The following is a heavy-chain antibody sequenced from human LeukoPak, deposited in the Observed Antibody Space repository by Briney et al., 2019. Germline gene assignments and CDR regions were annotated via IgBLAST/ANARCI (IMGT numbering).Heavy chain of an antibody. CDR1: GGTFSSYA. CDR2: IIPIFGTA. Sequence: ASVKVSCKASGGTFSSYAISWVRQAPGQGLEWMGGIIPIFGTANYAQKFQGRVTITADESTSTAYMELSSLRSEDTAVYYCARDLPPGMIGFDYWGQGTLVTVSS. J-gene: IGHJ4*02. V-gene: IGHV1-69*01. CDR3: ARDLPPGMIGFDY. D-gene: IGHD3-22*01.